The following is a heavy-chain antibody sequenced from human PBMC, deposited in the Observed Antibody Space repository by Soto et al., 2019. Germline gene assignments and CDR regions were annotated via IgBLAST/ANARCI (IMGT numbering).Heavy chain of an antibody. CDR1: GYSFTSYC. Sequence: PGESLKISCKGSGYSFTSYCIGWLRQMPVKGLEWMGIIYPCDSDTRYSPSFQGQVTISADKYISTAYLQWSSLKASDTAMYYCASRGDEYSSSSAPDGMGYYYYRMAVWAQGTTVTFSS. V-gene: IGHV5-51*01. CDR3: ASRGDEYSSSSAPDGMGYYYYRMAV. D-gene: IGHD6-6*01. CDR2: IYPCDSDT. J-gene: IGHJ6*01.